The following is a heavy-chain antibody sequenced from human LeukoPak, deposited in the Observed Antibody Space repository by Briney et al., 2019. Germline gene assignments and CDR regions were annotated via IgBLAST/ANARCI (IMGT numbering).Heavy chain of an antibody. Sequence: PGGSLRLSCAASGFTFSSYWMSWVRQAPGKGLEWVANIKQDGSEKYYVDSVKGRFTISRDNAKNSLYLQMNSLRAEDTAVYYCARGRDSGSFIIDYWGQGTLVTVSS. CDR3: ARGRDSGSFIIDY. J-gene: IGHJ4*02. CDR1: GFTFSSYW. CDR2: IKQDGSEK. V-gene: IGHV3-7*04. D-gene: IGHD3-10*01.